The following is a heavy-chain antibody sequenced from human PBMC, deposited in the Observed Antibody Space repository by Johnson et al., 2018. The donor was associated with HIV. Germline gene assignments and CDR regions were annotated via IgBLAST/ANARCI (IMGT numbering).Heavy chain of an antibody. J-gene: IGHJ3*02. Sequence: VHLVESGGGVVQPGRSLRLSCAASGFTFSSYAMHWVRQAPGKGLEWVAVISYDGSNKYYADSVKGRFTISRDNSKNTLYLQMNSLRAEDTAVYYCAREGDGGAFDIWGQGTMVTVSS. D-gene: IGHD3-16*01. CDR2: ISYDGSNK. V-gene: IGHV3-30-3*01. CDR3: AREGDGGAFDI. CDR1: GFTFSSYA.